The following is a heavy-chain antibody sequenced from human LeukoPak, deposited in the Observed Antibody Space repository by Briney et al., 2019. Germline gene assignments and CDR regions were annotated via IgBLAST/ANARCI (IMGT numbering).Heavy chain of an antibody. Sequence: ASVKVSCKASGGTFSSYAISWVRQAPGQGLEWMGGIIPIFGTANYAQKFQGRVTITADESTSTAYMELSSLRSEDTAVYYCAGEAFGVVPSGNYYYGMDVWGQGTTVTVSS. V-gene: IGHV1-69*13. J-gene: IGHJ6*02. D-gene: IGHD3-3*01. CDR1: GGTFSSYA. CDR3: AGEAFGVVPSGNYYYGMDV. CDR2: IIPIFGTA.